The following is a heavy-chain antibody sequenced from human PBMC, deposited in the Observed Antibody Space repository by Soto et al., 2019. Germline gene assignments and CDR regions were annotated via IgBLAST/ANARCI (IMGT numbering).Heavy chain of an antibody. D-gene: IGHD2-15*01. CDR3: SRDVVVGAKALNY. Sequence: GWSLRLSCAASGFTFSNYWMTWFRQAPGKGLEWVANIKEDGSEKHYVDSVKGRFTISRDNAKNSLYLQMNSLRVEDTSVYFCSRDVVVGAKALNYWGQGALVTVSS. CDR2: IKEDGSEK. CDR1: GFTFSNYW. V-gene: IGHV3-7*01. J-gene: IGHJ4*02.